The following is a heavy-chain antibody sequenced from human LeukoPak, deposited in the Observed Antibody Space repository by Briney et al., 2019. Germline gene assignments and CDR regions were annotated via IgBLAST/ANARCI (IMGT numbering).Heavy chain of an antibody. V-gene: IGHV1-18*01. D-gene: IGHD3-22*01. J-gene: IGHJ4*02. CDR3: ARDPSSHYYDSSGSPPDY. CDR2: ISGYNGNT. Sequence: GASVKASCKASGYNFMGFGISWVRQPPGQGLEWMGWISGYNGNTQYVQKFQGRVTMTIDTSTSTAYMELRSLRSDDTAVYYCARDPSSHYYDSSGSPPDYWGRGTLVTVSS. CDR1: GYNFMGFG.